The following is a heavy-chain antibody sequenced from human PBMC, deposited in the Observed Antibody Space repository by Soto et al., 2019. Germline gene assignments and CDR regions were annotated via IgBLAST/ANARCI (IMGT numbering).Heavy chain of an antibody. D-gene: IGHD5-18*01. V-gene: IGHV1-69*13. Sequence: SVKVSCKASGGTFSSYAISWVRQAPGQGLEWMGGIIPIFGTANYAQKFQGRVTITADESTSTAYMELSSLRSEDTAVYYCASGPEYSYGFLVWYYYYGMDVWGQGTTVTVSS. J-gene: IGHJ6*02. CDR1: GGTFSSYA. CDR3: ASGPEYSYGFLVWYYYYGMDV. CDR2: IIPIFGTA.